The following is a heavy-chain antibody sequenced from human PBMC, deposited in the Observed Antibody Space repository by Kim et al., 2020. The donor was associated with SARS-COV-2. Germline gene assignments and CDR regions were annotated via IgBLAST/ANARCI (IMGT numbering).Heavy chain of an antibody. Sequence: AAVKVSCKASGYTFTSFAMSWVRQAPGQGLEWMGGINTNTGNPTYAQGFTGRFVFSLDTSVTTAYLKISNLKTEDTGVYYCARDLYGSYLFASNFDTCGQ. J-gene: IGHJ4*02. CDR2: INTNTGNP. V-gene: IGHV7-4-1*02. CDR3: ARDLYGSYLFASNFDT. D-gene: IGHD6-19*01. CDR1: GYTFTSFA.